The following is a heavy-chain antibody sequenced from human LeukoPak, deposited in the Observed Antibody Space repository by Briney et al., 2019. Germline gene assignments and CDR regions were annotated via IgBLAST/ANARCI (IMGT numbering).Heavy chain of an antibody. V-gene: IGHV1-18*01. Sequence: ASVKVSCKASGGTFSSYAISWVRQAPGQGLEWMGWISAYNGNTNCAQKLQGRVTMTTDTSTSTAYMELRSLRSDDTAVYYCARAGYSSSPDDYWGQGTLVTVSS. CDR1: GGTFSSYA. CDR3: ARAGYSSSPDDY. J-gene: IGHJ4*02. D-gene: IGHD6-6*01. CDR2: ISAYNGNT.